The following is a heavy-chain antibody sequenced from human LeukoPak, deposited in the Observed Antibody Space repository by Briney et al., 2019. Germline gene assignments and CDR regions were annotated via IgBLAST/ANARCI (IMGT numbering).Heavy chain of an antibody. Sequence: SETLSLTCGVSVGSISSGNWRSWVRQSPEKGLEWIGEIHHNGTRNYNPSLKSRVTISADTFQNHFSLIVTSLTAADTAVYYCATAPILRGEGGEHYRCGMDVWGQGTTVIVSS. CDR2: IHHNGTR. J-gene: IGHJ6*02. CDR3: ATAPILRGEGGEHYRCGMDV. V-gene: IGHV4/OR15-8*01. CDR1: VGSISSGNW. D-gene: IGHD2-2*02.